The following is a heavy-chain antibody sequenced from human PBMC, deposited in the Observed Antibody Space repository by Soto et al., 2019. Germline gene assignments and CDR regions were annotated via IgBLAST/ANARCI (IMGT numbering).Heavy chain of an antibody. Sequence: QVQLVESGGGVVQPGRSLRLSCAASGFTFSSYAMHWVRQAPGKGLEWVAVISYDGSNKYYADSVKGRFTISRDNSKNTLYLQMNSLRAEDTAVYYCARETPHRSSWYCDYWGQGTLVTVSS. CDR1: GFTFSSYA. V-gene: IGHV3-30-3*01. CDR3: ARETPHRSSWYCDY. CDR2: ISYDGSNK. J-gene: IGHJ4*02. D-gene: IGHD6-13*01.